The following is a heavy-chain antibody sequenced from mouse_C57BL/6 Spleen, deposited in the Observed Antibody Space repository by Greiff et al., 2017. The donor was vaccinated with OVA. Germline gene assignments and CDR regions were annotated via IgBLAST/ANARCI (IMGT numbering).Heavy chain of an antibody. Sequence: EVMLVESEGGLVQPGSSMKLSCTASGFTFSDYYMAWVRQVPEKGLEWVANINYDGSSTYYLDSLKSRFIISRDNAKNILYLQMSSLKSEDTATYYCARDGDYDYGYWYFDVWGTGTTVTVSS. CDR1: GFTFSDYY. J-gene: IGHJ1*03. D-gene: IGHD2-4*01. CDR2: INYDGSST. CDR3: ARDGDYDYGYWYFDV. V-gene: IGHV5-16*01.